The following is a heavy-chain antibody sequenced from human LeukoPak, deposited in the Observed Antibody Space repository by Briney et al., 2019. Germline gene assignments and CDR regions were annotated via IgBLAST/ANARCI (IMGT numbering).Heavy chain of an antibody. CDR2: ISGSGGST. J-gene: IGHJ4*02. D-gene: IGHD1-26*01. CDR3: TSLGAAIVGAYFGWY. Sequence: GGSLRLSCAASGFTFSSYAMSWVRQAPGKGLEWVSAISGSGGSTYYADSVKGRFTISRDNPKNTLYLQMNSLRAEDTAVYYCTSLGAAIVGAYFGWYWGQGTLVTVSS. V-gene: IGHV3-23*01. CDR1: GFTFSSYA.